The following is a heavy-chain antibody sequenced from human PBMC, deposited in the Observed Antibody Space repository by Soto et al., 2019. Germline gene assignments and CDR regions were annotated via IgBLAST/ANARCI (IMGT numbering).Heavy chain of an antibody. J-gene: IGHJ6*03. V-gene: IGHV1-8*01. Sequence: ASVKVSCKASGYTFTSYDINWVRQATGQGLEWMGWMNPNSGNTGYAQKFQGRVTMTRNTSISIAYMELSSLRSEDTAVYYCARPSMVRGLITYYYYMDVWGKGTTVTVSS. CDR3: ARPSMVRGLITYYYYMDV. D-gene: IGHD3-10*01. CDR2: MNPNSGNT. CDR1: GYTFTSYD.